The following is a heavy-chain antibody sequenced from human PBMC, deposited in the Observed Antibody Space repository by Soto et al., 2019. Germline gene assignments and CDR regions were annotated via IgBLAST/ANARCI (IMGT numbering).Heavy chain of an antibody. CDR3: ARGEDYGDYVPYFDY. CDR1: GYTFINYG. CDR2: ISGYNGNT. Sequence: QVQMVQSGAEVKKPGASVKVSCKASGYTFINYGISWVRQAPGQGLEWMGWISGYNGNTNYAQKLQDRVTMTTDTSTSTAYMELRSLRSDDTAVYYCARGEDYGDYVPYFDYWGQGTLVTVSS. V-gene: IGHV1-18*01. D-gene: IGHD4-17*01. J-gene: IGHJ4*02.